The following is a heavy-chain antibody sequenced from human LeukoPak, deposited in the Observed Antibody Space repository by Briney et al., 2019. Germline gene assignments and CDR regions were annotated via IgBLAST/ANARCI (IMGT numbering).Heavy chain of an antibody. J-gene: IGHJ5*02. CDR3: TRGRAITETNWFDP. CDR1: GFTFSDYW. Sequence: PGGSLRLSCAPPGFTFSDYWLHWVRQAPRKRPRWVSRISPDGSSTTYADSGKGRFTIYRDNAKDMLYLQMNSLRAEDTAVYYCTRGRAITETNWFDPWGQGTLVTVSS. CDR2: ISPDGSST. V-gene: IGHV3-74*01. D-gene: IGHD1-14*01.